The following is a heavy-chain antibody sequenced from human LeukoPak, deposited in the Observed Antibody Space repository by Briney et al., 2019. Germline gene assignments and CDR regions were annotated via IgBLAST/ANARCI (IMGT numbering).Heavy chain of an antibody. CDR1: GYSFTTYW. V-gene: IGHV5-51*01. D-gene: IGHD3-9*01. J-gene: IGHJ4*02. CDR2: IYPGDSDT. Sequence: GESLKISCQGSGYSFTTYWIGWVRQMPGKGLEWMGIIYPGDSDTRYSPSFQGQVTISADKSISTAYLQWSSLKASDTAMYYCARPASDYDILTGYYYLYYFDYWGQGTLVTVSS. CDR3: ARPASDYDILTGYYYLYYFDY.